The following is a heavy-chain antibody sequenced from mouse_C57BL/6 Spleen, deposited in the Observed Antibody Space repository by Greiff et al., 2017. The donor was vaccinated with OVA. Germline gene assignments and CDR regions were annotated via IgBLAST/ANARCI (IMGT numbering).Heavy chain of an antibody. CDR3: ERCRGHDY. CDR2: IYPGSGNT. CDR1: GYTFTDYY. V-gene: IGHV1-76*01. J-gene: IGHJ2*01. Sequence: VQLQQSGAELVRPGASVKLSCKASGYTFTDYYINWVKQRPGQGLEWIVRIYPGSGNTYYNEKFKGKATLTAEKPSSTAYMQLSSLTSEDSAFYFCERCRGHDYWGQGTTLTVSS.